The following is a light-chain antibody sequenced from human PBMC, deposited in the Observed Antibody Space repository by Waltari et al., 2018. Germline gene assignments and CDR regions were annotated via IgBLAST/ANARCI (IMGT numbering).Light chain of an antibody. CDR2: DAS. V-gene: IGKV3-11*01. CDR1: QSVGSY. J-gene: IGKJ1*01. Sequence: EIVLTQSPATLSLSPWERATVSCRASQSVGSYLAWYQQKPGQAPRLLIYDASNRATGIPARFSGSGSGTDFTLTISSLEPEDFAVYYCQQRSSWWTFGQGTKVEIK. CDR3: QQRSSWWT.